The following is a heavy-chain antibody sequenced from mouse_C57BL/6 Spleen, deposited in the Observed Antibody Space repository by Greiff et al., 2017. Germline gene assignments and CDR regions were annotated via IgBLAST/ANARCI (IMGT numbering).Heavy chain of an antibody. V-gene: IGHV1-82*01. Sequence: QVQLQQSGPELVKPGASVKISCKASGYAFSSSWMNWVKQRPGKGLEWIGRIYPGDGDTNYNGKFKGKATLTADKSSSTAYMQLSSLTSEYSAVYFCARSITTVVATDYAMDYWGQGTSVTVSS. CDR2: IYPGDGDT. CDR3: ARSITTVVATDYAMDY. D-gene: IGHD1-1*01. J-gene: IGHJ4*01. CDR1: GYAFSSSW.